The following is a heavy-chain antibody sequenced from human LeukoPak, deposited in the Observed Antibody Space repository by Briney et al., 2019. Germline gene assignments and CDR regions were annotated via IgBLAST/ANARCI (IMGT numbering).Heavy chain of an antibody. CDR3: ARGVHRARFDP. CDR2: IYYSGST. V-gene: IGHV4-31*03. CDR1: GGSISSGGYY. D-gene: IGHD5/OR15-5a*01. J-gene: IGHJ5*02. Sequence: SETLSLPCTVSGGSISSGGYYWSGIRPHPGKGLEWIRYIYYSGSTYYNPSLKSRVTISVDTSKNQLSLKLSSVTAADTAVYYCARGVHRARFDPWGQGTLVTVSS.